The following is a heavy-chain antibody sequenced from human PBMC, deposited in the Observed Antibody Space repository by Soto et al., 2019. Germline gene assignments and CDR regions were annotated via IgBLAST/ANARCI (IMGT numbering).Heavy chain of an antibody. CDR2: IIPIFGTA. D-gene: IGHD1-26*01. J-gene: IGHJ6*02. Sequence: ASVKVSCKASGGTFSSYAISWVRQAPGQGLEWMGGIIPIFGTANYAQKFQGRVTITADESTSTAYMELSSLRSEDTAVYYCARETLRRSYPCSYYYGMDVWGQRTTATVSS. CDR3: ARETLRRSYPCSYYYGMDV. V-gene: IGHV1-69*13. CDR1: GGTFSSYA.